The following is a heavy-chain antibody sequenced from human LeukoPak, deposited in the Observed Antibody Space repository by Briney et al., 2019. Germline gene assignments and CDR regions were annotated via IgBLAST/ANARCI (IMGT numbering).Heavy chain of an antibody. D-gene: IGHD3-22*01. Sequence: SETLSLTCAVYGGSFSGYYWSRIRQPPGKGLEWIGEINHSGSTNYNPSLKSRVTISVDTSKNQFSLKLSSVTAADTAVYYCASTRGYYYDSSGYLDYWGQGTLVTVSS. V-gene: IGHV4-34*01. CDR2: INHSGST. J-gene: IGHJ4*02. CDR1: GGSFSGYY. CDR3: ASTRGYYYDSSGYLDY.